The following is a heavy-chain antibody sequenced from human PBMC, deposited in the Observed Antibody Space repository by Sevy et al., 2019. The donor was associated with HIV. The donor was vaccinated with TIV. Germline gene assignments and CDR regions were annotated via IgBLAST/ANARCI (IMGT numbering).Heavy chain of an antibody. V-gene: IGHV3-48*02. Sequence: GGSLRLSCAASGFTFSTYSMNWVRQAPGKGLEWISYINGNSDAIYYADSVRGRFTISRDNAQNSLYLQMNSLRDEDTAVYYSARDFVYASDYWGQGTLVTVSS. CDR1: GFTFSTYS. J-gene: IGHJ4*02. CDR2: INGNSDAI. D-gene: IGHD2-8*01. CDR3: ARDFVYASDY.